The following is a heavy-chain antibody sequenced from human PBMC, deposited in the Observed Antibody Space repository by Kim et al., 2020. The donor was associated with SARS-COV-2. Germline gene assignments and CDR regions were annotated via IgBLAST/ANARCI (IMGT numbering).Heavy chain of an antibody. D-gene: IGHD3-22*01. J-gene: IGHJ4*02. CDR3: ARVGGGRGLYDSSGYGDY. V-gene: IGHV3-11*04. Sequence: KGRFTISRDNAKNSLYLQMNSLRAEDTAVYYCARVGGGRGLYDSSGYGDYWGQGTLVTVSS.